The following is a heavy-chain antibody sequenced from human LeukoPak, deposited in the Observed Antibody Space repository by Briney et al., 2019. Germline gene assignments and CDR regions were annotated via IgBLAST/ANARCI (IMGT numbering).Heavy chain of an antibody. D-gene: IGHD6-19*01. CDR3: ARESVGQWLGPSAFDI. CDR1: GGSISSGSYY. V-gene: IGHV4-61*02. Sequence: TLSLTCTVSGGSISSGSYYWSWIRQPAGKGLEWIGRIYTSGSTNYNPSLKSRVTISVDTSKNQFSLKLSSVTAADTAVYYCARESVGQWLGPSAFDIWGQGTMVTVSS. CDR2: IYTSGST. J-gene: IGHJ3*02.